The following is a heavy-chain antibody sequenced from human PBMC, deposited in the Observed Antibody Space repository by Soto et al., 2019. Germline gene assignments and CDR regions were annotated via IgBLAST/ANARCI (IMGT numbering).Heavy chain of an antibody. Sequence: GGSLRLSCAASGFTFSSYEMNWVRQSPGKGLEWVSSISSSGSTIYYADSVKGRFTISRDNAKKSMYLQMNSLRAEDTAVYYCARVEYSSSLRHFGYWGQGTLVTVSS. D-gene: IGHD6-6*01. CDR2: ISSSGSTI. J-gene: IGHJ4*02. CDR1: GFTFSSYE. CDR3: ARVEYSSSLRHFGY. V-gene: IGHV3-48*03.